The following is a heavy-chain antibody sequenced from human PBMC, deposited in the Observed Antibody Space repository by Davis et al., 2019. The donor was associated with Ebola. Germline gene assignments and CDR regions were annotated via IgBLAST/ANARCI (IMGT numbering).Heavy chain of an antibody. CDR2: ISYDGSNK. CDR1: GFTFSSYG. CDR3: AKGFRLYYYGIDV. D-gene: IGHD3-16*01. J-gene: IGHJ6*02. Sequence: PGGSLRLSCAASGFTFSSYGMHWVRQAPGKGLEWVAVISYDGSNKYYADSVKGRFTISRDNSKNTLFLQMNSLRAEDTAVYHCAKGFRLYYYGIDVWGQGTTVTVSS. V-gene: IGHV3-30*18.